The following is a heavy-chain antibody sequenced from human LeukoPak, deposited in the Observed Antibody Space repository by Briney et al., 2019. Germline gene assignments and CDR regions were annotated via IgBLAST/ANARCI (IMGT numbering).Heavy chain of an antibody. Sequence: EESLRLSCSVSGFTFSSYAVSWVRQAPGKGLEWVSSISASGAGTYYADSVKGRFTISRDNSKNTLYLQMNSLRAEDTAVYYCAREGVRGSGSYYNVKDYWGQGSLVTVSS. J-gene: IGHJ4*02. CDR1: GFTFSSYA. CDR2: ISASGAGT. CDR3: AREGVRGSGSYYNVKDY. V-gene: IGHV3-23*01. D-gene: IGHD3-10*01.